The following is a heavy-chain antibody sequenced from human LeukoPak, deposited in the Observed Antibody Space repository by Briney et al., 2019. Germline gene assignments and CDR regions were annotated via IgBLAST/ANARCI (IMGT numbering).Heavy chain of an antibody. J-gene: IGHJ4*02. Sequence: SETLSLTCTVSGGSISSYYWSWIRQPAGKGLEWIGRIYSSGSTNYNPSLKSRVTMSVDTSKNQFSLKLSSVTAADTAVYYCARVGLNRGAQWLVSDYWGQGTLVTVSS. CDR1: GGSISSYY. CDR2: IYSSGST. CDR3: ARVGLNRGAQWLVSDY. D-gene: IGHD6-19*01. V-gene: IGHV4-4*07.